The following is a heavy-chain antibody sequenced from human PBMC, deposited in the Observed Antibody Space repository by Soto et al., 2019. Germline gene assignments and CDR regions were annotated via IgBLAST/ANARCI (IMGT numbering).Heavy chain of an antibody. CDR1: GFAFSSYG. J-gene: IGHJ4*02. CDR2: ISYDGSNK. Sequence: PGGSLRLSCAASGFAFSSYGMHWVRQAPGKGLEWVAVISYDGSNKYYADSVKGRFTISRDNSKNTLYLQMNSLRAEDTAVYYCAKDKCKVAGKGTIFDYWCQGTLVNVSS. D-gene: IGHD6-19*01. CDR3: AKDKCKVAGKGTIFDY. V-gene: IGHV3-30*18.